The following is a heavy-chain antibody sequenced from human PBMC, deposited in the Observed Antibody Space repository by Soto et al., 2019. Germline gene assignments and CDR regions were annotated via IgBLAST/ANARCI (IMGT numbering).Heavy chain of an antibody. CDR3: ARQGGRSTGMDV. J-gene: IGHJ6*02. CDR1: GGSISSGGYY. Sequence: TLSLTCTVSGGSISSGGYYWSWIRQHPGKGLEWIGYIYYSGSTYYNPSLKSRVTISVDTSKNQFSLKLSSVTAADTAVYYCARQGGRSTGMDVWGQGTTVTVSS. CDR2: IYYSGST. V-gene: IGHV4-31*03. D-gene: IGHD1-26*01.